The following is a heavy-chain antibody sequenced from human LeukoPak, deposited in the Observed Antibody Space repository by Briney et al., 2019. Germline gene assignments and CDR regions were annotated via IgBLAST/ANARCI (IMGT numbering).Heavy chain of an antibody. V-gene: IGHV3-48*03. J-gene: IGHJ6*02. Sequence: GRSLRLSCAASGFTFNDYAMHWVRQSPGKGLEWVSYISSSGSTIYYADSVKGRFTISRDNAKNSLYLQMNSLRAEDTAVYYCARPFVPLTYGMDVWGQGTTVTVSS. CDR2: ISSSGSTI. CDR1: GFTFNDYA. D-gene: IGHD3-10*02. CDR3: ARPFVPLTYGMDV.